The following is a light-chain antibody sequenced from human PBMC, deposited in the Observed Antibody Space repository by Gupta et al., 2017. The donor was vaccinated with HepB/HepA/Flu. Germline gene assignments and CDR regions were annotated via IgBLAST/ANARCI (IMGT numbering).Light chain of an antibody. CDR1: ESVGSDF. CDR2: GAS. V-gene: IGKV3-20*01. Sequence: EVVLTQSPGSLSLSPGERTTLSCRASESVGSDFLAWFQQKPGQAPRLLIYGASGRATGIPDRFVGSGSGTDFTLTISRLEPEDFAVYYCHQYGSSPYTFGRGTKLEI. CDR3: HQYGSSPYT. J-gene: IGKJ2*01.